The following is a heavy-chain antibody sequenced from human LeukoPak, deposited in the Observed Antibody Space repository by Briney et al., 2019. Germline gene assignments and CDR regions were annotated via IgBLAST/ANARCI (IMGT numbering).Heavy chain of an antibody. CDR1: ESSFTNYL. CDR3: ALNYYGDWFDP. CDR2: IYPGDSET. J-gene: IGHJ5*02. Sequence: GESLQISCQGSESSFTNYLIGWVRQLPGKGLEWMGIIYPGDSETKYSPSFQGQVTISADKSISTAYLQWSSLKASDTAMYYCALNYYGDWFDPWGQGTLVTVSS. V-gene: IGHV5-51*01. D-gene: IGHD3-10*01.